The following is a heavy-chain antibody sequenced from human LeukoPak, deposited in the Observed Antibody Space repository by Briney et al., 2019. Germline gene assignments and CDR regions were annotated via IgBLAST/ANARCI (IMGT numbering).Heavy chain of an antibody. CDR3: AKDRSSSWTFDY. CDR1: GFTFSSCG. D-gene: IGHD6-13*01. CDR2: KSYDGSKK. V-gene: IGHV3-30*18. J-gene: IGHJ4*02. Sequence: GGSLRLSCAASGFTFSSCGMHWVRQAPGKGLEWVAVKSYDGSKKYYADSVKGRFTISRDNSKNTLYLQMNSLRAEDTAVYYCAKDRSSSWTFDYWGQGTLVTVSS.